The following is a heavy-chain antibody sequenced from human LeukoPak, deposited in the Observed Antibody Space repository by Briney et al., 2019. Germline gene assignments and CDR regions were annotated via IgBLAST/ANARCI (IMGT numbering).Heavy chain of an antibody. Sequence: SATLSLTWTVSGGSISSSSYYWGWIRQPPGKGLEWIGSIYYSGSTYYNPSLKSRVTISVDTSKNQFSLKLSSVTAADTAVYYCALNPDYYDSSGYGLNDYWGQGTLVTVSS. D-gene: IGHD3-22*01. CDR3: ALNPDYYDSSGYGLNDY. V-gene: IGHV4-39*01. CDR2: IYYSGST. J-gene: IGHJ4*02. CDR1: GGSISSSSYY.